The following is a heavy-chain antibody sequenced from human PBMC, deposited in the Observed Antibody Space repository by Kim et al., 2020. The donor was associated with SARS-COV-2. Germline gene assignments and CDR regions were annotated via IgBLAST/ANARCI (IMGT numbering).Heavy chain of an antibody. CDR1: GYTFTRYG. J-gene: IGHJ6*02. D-gene: IGHD5-12*01. V-gene: IGHV1-18*01. CDR2: ITSYNGNT. CDR3: ARDSYIVSRTGPTLHYGMDV. Sequence: ASVKVSCKASGYTFTRYGISWVRQAPGQGLEWMGWITSYNGNTNYAQKFQGRVTMTTDTSTSTVYMEVRSLRSDDTAVYYCARDSYIVSRTGPTLHYGMDVWGQRTTVTVSS.